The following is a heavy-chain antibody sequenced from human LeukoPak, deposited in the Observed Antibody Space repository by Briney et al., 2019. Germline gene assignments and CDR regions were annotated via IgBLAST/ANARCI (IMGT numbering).Heavy chain of an antibody. Sequence: SGTLSLTCTVSGGSISSYYWSWIRQPPGKGLEWIGYIYYSGSTNYNPSLKSRVTISVDTSKNQFSLKLSSVTAADTAVYYCARAPVLGGGPNWYFDLWGRGTLVTVSS. V-gene: IGHV4-59*01. CDR1: GGSISSYY. CDR3: ARAPVLGGGPNWYFDL. D-gene: IGHD2-21*01. CDR2: IYYSGST. J-gene: IGHJ2*01.